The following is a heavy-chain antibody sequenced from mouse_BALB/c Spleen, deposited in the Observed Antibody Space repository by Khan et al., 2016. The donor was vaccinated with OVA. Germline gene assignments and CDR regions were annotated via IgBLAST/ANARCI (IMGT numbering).Heavy chain of an antibody. CDR1: GYSITSDYA. V-gene: IGHV3-2*02. D-gene: IGHD2-3*01. Sequence: EVQLVESGPGLVKPSQSLSLTCTVTGYSITSDYAWNWIRQFPGNKLEWVGYISYSGSTNYNPALKSRISITRDTSNNQFFLQLNSVTTEDTATYYCARDGSRYNYAMDYWGQGTSVTVSS. CDR3: ARDGSRYNYAMDY. J-gene: IGHJ4*01. CDR2: ISYSGST.